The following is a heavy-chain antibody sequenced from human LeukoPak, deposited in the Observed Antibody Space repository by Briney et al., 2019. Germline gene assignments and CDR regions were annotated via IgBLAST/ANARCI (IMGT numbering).Heavy chain of an antibody. CDR2: IYPSDSDT. V-gene: IGHV5-51*01. Sequence: GESLKISCKGSGYSFTTNWIGWVRQMPGKGLEWMGIIYPSDSDTRYSPSFQGQVTISADKSINTAYLQWSSLKASDTPIYYCARRGGGWHDYWGQGTLVTVSS. J-gene: IGHJ4*02. CDR3: ARRGGGWHDY. CDR1: GYSFTTNW. D-gene: IGHD6-19*01.